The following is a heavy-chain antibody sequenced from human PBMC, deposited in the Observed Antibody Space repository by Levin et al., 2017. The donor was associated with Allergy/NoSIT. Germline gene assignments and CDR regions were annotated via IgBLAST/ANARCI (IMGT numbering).Heavy chain of an antibody. CDR2: IYYSGST. CDR3: ARDPALKGWGYYYYGMDV. J-gene: IGHJ6*02. D-gene: IGHD3-16*01. Sequence: SETLSLTCTVSGGSISSGDYYWSWIRQPPGKGLEWIGYIYYSGSTYYNPSLKSRVTISVDTSKNQFSLKLSSVTAADTAVYYCARDPALKGWGYYYYGMDVWGQGTTVTVSS. V-gene: IGHV4-30-4*01. CDR1: GGSISSGDYY.